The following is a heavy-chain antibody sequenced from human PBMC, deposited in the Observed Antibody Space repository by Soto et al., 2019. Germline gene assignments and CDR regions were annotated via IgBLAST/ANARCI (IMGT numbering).Heavy chain of an antibody. CDR1: GFTSSTYR. Sequence: PGRSLRLSCAASGFTSSTYRMNWVRQAPGKGLEWVSSISSGSTYIYYADSVKGRFTMSRDNAKNSLYLQINSLRTEDTAVYYCARTVMVVVAPHFDVFAFWGQGTIVIVSS. J-gene: IGHJ3*01. CDR2: ISSGSTYI. V-gene: IGHV3-21*01. CDR3: ARTVMVVVAPHFDVFAF. D-gene: IGHD2-15*01.